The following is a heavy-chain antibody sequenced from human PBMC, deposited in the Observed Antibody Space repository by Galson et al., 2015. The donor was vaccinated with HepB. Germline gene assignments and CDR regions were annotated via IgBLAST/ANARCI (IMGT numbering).Heavy chain of an antibody. CDR3: ARSEVTTVVTDFDS. CDR2: SRNKAKGYST. Sequence: SLRLSCAVSGFTFSDHYVDWVRQAPGKGPEWVGRSRNKAKGYSTAYAASVKGRFTVSRDGSKNSVFLQMNSLRSEDTAVYYCARSEVTTVVTDFDSWGQGTLVTVSS. J-gene: IGHJ4*02. V-gene: IGHV3-72*01. D-gene: IGHD4-23*01. CDR1: GFTFSDHY.